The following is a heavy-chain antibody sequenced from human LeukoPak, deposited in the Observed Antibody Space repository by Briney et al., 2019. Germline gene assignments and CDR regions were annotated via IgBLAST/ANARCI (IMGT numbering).Heavy chain of an antibody. D-gene: IGHD3-10*01. CDR3: ARAAVDYYGSGSSVYFDY. V-gene: IGHV1-18*01. CDR2: ISAYNGNT. CDR1: GGTFSSYA. Sequence: GASVKVSCKASGGTFSSYAISWVRQAPGQGLEWMGWISAYNGNTNYAQKLQGRVTMTTDTSTSTAYMELSRLRSDDTAVYYCARAAVDYYGSGSSVYFDYWGQGTLVTVSS. J-gene: IGHJ4*02.